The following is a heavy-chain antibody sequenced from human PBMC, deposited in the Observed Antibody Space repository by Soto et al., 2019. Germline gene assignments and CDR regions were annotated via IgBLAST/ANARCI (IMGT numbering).Heavy chain of an antibody. J-gene: IGHJ6*02. CDR3: ASRTMVRGVITHYYYYYGMDV. Sequence: QVQLQESGPGLVKPSGTLSLTCAVSGGSISSSNWWSWVRQPPGKGLEWIGEIYHSGSTNYNPSRKSQVNISVDKSRNQLSLKLSSGTAADPAVYYCASRTMVRGVITHYYYYYGMDVWGQGTTVTVSS. CDR1: GGSISSSNW. CDR2: IYHSGST. V-gene: IGHV4-4*02. D-gene: IGHD3-10*01.